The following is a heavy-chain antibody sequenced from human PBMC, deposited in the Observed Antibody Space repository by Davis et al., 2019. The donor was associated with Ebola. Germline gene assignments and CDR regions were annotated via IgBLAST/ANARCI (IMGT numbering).Heavy chain of an antibody. Sequence: GESLKISCAASGFTFSSYAMSWVRQAPGKGLEWVSAISGSGGSTYYADSVKGRFTISRDNSKNTLYLQMNSLRAEDTAVYYCAKGRHVLLAVDYWGQGTLVTVSS. D-gene: IGHD1-26*01. J-gene: IGHJ4*02. CDR3: AKGRHVLLAVDY. CDR1: GFTFSSYA. CDR2: ISGSGGST. V-gene: IGHV3-23*01.